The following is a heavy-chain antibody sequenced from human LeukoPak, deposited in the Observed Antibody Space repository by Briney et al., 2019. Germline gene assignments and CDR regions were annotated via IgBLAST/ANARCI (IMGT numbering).Heavy chain of an antibody. D-gene: IGHD5-18*01. CDR2: MNPNSGNT. Sequence: ASVKVSCKASGYTFTSYDINWVRQATGQGLEWMGWMNPNSGNTGYAQKFQGRVTVTRNTSISTAYMELSSLRSEDTAVYCCARGLYGYSYGTLRYYYYYMDVWGKGTTVTVSS. J-gene: IGHJ6*03. V-gene: IGHV1-8*03. CDR1: GYTFTSYD. CDR3: ARGLYGYSYGTLRYYYYYMDV.